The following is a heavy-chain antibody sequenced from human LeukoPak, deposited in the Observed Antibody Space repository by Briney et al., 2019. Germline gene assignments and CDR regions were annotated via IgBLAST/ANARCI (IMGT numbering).Heavy chain of an antibody. J-gene: IGHJ4*02. V-gene: IGHV4-59*08. Sequence: PSENLSLTCTVSGGSISSYYWSWIRQPPGKGLEWIGYIYYSGSTNYNPSLKSRVTISVDTSKNQFSLKLSSVTAADTAVYYCARQGYSSGWFDYWGQGTLVTVSS. CDR3: ARQGYSSGWFDY. CDR1: GGSISSYY. CDR2: IYYSGST. D-gene: IGHD6-19*01.